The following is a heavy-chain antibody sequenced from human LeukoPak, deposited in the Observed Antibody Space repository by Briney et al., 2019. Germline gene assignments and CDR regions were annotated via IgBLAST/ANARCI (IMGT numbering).Heavy chain of an antibody. CDR1: GGTFSSYA. Sequence: SVKVSCKASGGTFSSYAISWVRQAPGQGLEWMGGIIPIFGTANYAQKFQGRVTITADESTSTAYMELSSLRPEDTAVYYCARDGPAVAGYWYFDLWGRGTLVTVSS. CDR3: ARDGPAVAGYWYFDL. J-gene: IGHJ2*01. V-gene: IGHV1-69*13. D-gene: IGHD6-19*01. CDR2: IIPIFGTA.